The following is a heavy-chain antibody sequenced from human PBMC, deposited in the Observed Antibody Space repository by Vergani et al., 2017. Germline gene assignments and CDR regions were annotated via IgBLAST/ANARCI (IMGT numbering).Heavy chain of an antibody. J-gene: IGHJ2*01. Sequence: QVQLVQSGAEVKQPGSSVKVSCKASGGTFSSYAISWVRQAPGQGLEWMGGIIPIFGTAYYAQKFQGRVTITADESTSTAYMELSSLRSEDTAVYYCARSYYDSSGYYSYWYFDLWGRGTLVTVSS. CDR1: GGTFSSYA. V-gene: IGHV1-69*01. CDR3: ARSYYDSSGYYSYWYFDL. CDR2: IIPIFGTA. D-gene: IGHD3-22*01.